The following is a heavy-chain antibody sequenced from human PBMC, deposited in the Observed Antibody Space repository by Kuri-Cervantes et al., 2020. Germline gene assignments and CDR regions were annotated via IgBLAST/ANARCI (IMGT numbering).Heavy chain of an antibody. CDR1: GGTFSSYA. J-gene: IGHJ4*02. CDR2: IIPIFGTA. D-gene: IGHD3-16*02. V-gene: IGHV1-69*05. Sequence: SVKASCKASGGTFSSYAISWVRQAPGQGLEWMGGIIPIFGTANYAQKFQGRVTITTDESTSTAYMELSSLRSEDTAVYYCARGGDYDYVWGSYRLDYWGQGTLVTVSS. CDR3: ARGGDYDYVWGSYRLDY.